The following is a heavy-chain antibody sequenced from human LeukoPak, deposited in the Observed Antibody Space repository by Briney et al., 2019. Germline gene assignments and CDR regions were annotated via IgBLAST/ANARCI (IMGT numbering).Heavy chain of an antibody. CDR3: TVYAILNAFDI. J-gene: IGHJ3*02. D-gene: IGHD2-8*01. V-gene: IGHV3-21*01. CDR1: GFTFNRYW. Sequence: GGSLRLSCAASGFTFNRYWMSWVRQAPGKGLEWVSSISSSSSYIYYADSVKGRFTISRDNAKNSLYLQMNSLRAEDTAVYYCTVYAILNAFDIWGQGTMVTVSS. CDR2: ISSSSSYI.